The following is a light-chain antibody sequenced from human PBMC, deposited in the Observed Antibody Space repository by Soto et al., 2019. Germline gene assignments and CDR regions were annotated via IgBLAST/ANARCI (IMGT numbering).Light chain of an antibody. V-gene: IGKV3-11*01. J-gene: IGKJ5*01. CDR3: QQRSNWPPG. Sequence: EIVLTQSPDSLSLSPGERATLSCLASQSVDSYLVWYQQKPGQAPRLLIFGASNRATGIPARFSGSGSGTDFTLTINSLEPEDFAVYYCQQRSNWPPGFGQGTRLEIK. CDR1: QSVDSY. CDR2: GAS.